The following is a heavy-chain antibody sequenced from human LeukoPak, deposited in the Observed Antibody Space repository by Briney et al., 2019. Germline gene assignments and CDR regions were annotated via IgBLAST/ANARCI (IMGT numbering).Heavy chain of an antibody. D-gene: IGHD2-21*01. CDR3: ARDGVEFYNWFDP. CDR1: GFTFGSYG. V-gene: IGHV3-74*01. J-gene: IGHJ5*02. Sequence: GGTLRLSCAASGFTFGSYGMTWVRQAPGKGLVWVSRINSDGSSTTYADSVKGRFTISRDNAKNTLYLQMNSLRAEDTAVYYCARDGVEFYNWFDPWGQGTLVTVSS. CDR2: INSDGSST.